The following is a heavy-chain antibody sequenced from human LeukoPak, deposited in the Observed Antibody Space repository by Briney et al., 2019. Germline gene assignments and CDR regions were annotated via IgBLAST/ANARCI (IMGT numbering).Heavy chain of an antibody. J-gene: IGHJ4*02. CDR1: GFTFSSYW. CDR2: IKQDGSEK. Sequence: PGGSLRLSCAASGFTFSSYWMNWVRQAPGKGLEWVASIKQDGSEKYYVDSVKGRFTISRDNARNSLYLQMNSLRAEDTAVYYCARDGVASGLYFDSWGQGTLVTVSS. CDR3: ARDGVASGLYFDS. D-gene: IGHD3-22*01. V-gene: IGHV3-7*01.